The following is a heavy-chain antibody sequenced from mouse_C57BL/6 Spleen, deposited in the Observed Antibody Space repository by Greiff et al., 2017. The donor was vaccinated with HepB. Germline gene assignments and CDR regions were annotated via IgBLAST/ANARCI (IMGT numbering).Heavy chain of an antibody. CDR3: TSITTVVPY. D-gene: IGHD1-1*01. Sequence: LVESGAELVRPGASVKLSCTASGFNIKDDYMHWVKQRPEQGLEWIGWIDPENGDTEYASKFQGKATITADTSSNTAYLQLSSLTSEDTAVYYCTSITTVVPYWGQGTTLTVSS. J-gene: IGHJ2*01. V-gene: IGHV14-4*01. CDR1: GFNIKDDY. CDR2: IDPENGDT.